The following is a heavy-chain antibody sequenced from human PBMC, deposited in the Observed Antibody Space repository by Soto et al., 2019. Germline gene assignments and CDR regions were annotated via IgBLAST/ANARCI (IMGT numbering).Heavy chain of an antibody. V-gene: IGHV2-5*01. D-gene: IGHD6-6*01. CDR1: GFSLTTRGVG. Sequence: GSGPTLVNPTQTLTLTCSFSGFSLTTRGVGVVWIRQSPGKALEWLAHIYWSGDEHYKPSLKSRLSITKDASKNHVVLTMNNMDPLDTATYSCARGVATRPVFAFDVWGQGRMFTVSS. J-gene: IGHJ3*01. CDR2: IYWSGDE. CDR3: ARGVATRPVFAFDV.